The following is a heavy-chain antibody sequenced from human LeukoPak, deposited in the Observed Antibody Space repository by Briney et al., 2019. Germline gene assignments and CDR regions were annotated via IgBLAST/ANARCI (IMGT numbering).Heavy chain of an antibody. CDR2: INHSGST. J-gene: IGHJ1*01. V-gene: IGHV4-34*01. CDR3: ARAVPAAIAIAGYFQH. Sequence: SSETLSLTCAVYGGSFSGYYWSWIRLPPGKGLEWIGEINHSGSTNYNPSLKSRVTISVDTSKNQFSLKLSSVTAADTAVYYCARAVPAAIAIAGYFQHWGQGTLVTVSS. D-gene: IGHD2-2*02. CDR1: GGSFSGYY.